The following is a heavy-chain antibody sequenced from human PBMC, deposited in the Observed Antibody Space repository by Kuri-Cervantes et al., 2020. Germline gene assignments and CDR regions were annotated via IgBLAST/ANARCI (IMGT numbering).Heavy chain of an antibody. V-gene: IGHV4-30-2*01. J-gene: IGHJ5*02. D-gene: IGHD3-22*01. CDR2: IYHSGST. CDR3: AREDYYDSSGYSLPLHSWFDP. Sequence: SCAVSGGSISSGGYSWSWIRQPPGKGLEWIGYIYHSGSTYYNPSLKSRVTISVDTSKNQFSLKLGSVTAADTAVYYCAREDYYDSSGYSLPLHSWFDPWGQGTLVTVSS. CDR1: GGSISSGGYS.